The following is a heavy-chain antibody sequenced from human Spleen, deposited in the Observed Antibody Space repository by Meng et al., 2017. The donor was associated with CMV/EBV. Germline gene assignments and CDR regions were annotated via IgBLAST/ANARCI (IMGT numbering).Heavy chain of an antibody. CDR3: AKGVRVGTRGPFDY. D-gene: IGHD3-10*01. Sequence: ASVKVSCKASGYTFNSYAITWVRQAPGKGLEWMGWISAYSGDTNYAQNFQGRVTMTTDTSTSTAYMELRSLRSDDTAVYYCAKGVRVGTRGPFDYWGQGTLVTVSS. CDR1: GYTFNSYA. J-gene: IGHJ4*02. CDR2: ISAYSGDT. V-gene: IGHV1-18*01.